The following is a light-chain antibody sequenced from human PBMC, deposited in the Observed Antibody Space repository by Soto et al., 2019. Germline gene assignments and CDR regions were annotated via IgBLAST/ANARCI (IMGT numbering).Light chain of an antibody. CDR1: QSINNN. CDR2: GAS. V-gene: IGKV3-15*01. CDR3: QQYNNWPRT. J-gene: IGKJ1*01. Sequence: ESVMTQSPGTLSVSPGERATLSCRASQSINNNLAWYQQKPGQAPRLLIYGASTRATGIPARFSGSGSGTEFPLTIGSLYAEDFAVYYCQQYNNWPRTFGQGTKVEIK.